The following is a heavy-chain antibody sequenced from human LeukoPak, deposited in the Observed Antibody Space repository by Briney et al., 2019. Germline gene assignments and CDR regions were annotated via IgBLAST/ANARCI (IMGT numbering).Heavy chain of an antibody. CDR1: GYSISSGYY. D-gene: IGHD4-11*01. J-gene: IGHJ5*02. V-gene: IGHV4-38-2*02. CDR2: IYHSGST. CDR3: ATWRLEGFDP. Sequence: SETLSLTCTVSGYSISSGYYWGWIRQPPGKGLEWIGSIYHSGSTYYSPSLKSRVTISVDTSKNRFSLKLSSVTAADTAIYYCATWRLEGFDPWGQGTLVTVSS.